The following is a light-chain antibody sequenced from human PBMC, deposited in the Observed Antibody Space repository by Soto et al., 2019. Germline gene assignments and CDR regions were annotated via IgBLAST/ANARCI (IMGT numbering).Light chain of an antibody. CDR3: QQSYRPWT. J-gene: IGKJ1*01. Sequence: DIVMTQSPDSLAVSLGARATINCKSSQSVLYSSNNKNYLAWYQQKPGQPPKLLIYWASTRESGVPDRFSGSVSGTEFTLSISRLQAEDGAVYYCQQSYRPWTFGQGTKVEIK. CDR1: QSVLYSSNNKNY. CDR2: WAS. V-gene: IGKV4-1*01.